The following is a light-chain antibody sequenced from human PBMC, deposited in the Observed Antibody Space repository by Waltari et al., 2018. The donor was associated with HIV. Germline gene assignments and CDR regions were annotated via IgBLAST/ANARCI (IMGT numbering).Light chain of an antibody. Sequence: NFMMTQPHSVPDSPRQTVTIPCTGSCGRIGSNTVQCSQPRPGSAPTTVTYEDDQRPSGVPDRFSGSIDSSSNSASLTISGLRTEDEADYYCQSYDNSFVDVFGGGTKVTVL. CDR1: CGRIGSNT. J-gene: IGLJ1*01. CDR2: EDD. CDR3: QSYDNSFVDV. V-gene: IGLV6-57*02.